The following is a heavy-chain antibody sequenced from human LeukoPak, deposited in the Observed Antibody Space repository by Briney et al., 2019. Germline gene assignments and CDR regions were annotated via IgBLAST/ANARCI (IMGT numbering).Heavy chain of an antibody. CDR1: GLTFSTYW. Sequence: GGSLRLSCAASGLTFSTYWMSWVRQAPGKGPEWVAHINQDGSEKNYMGSLKGRFTISRDNAKNSLYLQMNSLRAEDTAVYHCVRDGYGVPRRYDSWGQGTPVTVSS. CDR2: INQDGSEK. CDR3: VRDGYGVPRRYDS. D-gene: IGHD4/OR15-4a*01. J-gene: IGHJ4*02. V-gene: IGHV3-7*03.